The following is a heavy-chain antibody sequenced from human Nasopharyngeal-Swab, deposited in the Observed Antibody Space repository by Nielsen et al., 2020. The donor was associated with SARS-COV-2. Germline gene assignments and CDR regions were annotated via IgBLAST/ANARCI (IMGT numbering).Heavy chain of an antibody. V-gene: IGHV3-33*01. Sequence: VRQAPGKGLEWVAVIWYDGGNKYYADSVKGRFTISRDNSKNTLYLQMNSLRAEDTAVYYCARDPSYDSSGFRVWGQGTMVTVSS. J-gene: IGHJ3*01. D-gene: IGHD3-22*01. CDR3: ARDPSYDSSGFRV. CDR2: IWYDGGNK.